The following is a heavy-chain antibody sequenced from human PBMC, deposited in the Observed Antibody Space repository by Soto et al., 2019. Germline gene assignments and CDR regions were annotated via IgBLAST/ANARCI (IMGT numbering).Heavy chain of an antibody. CDR3: ARQKEYSGYDWDYYYYYYMDV. CDR1: GCSISDSNFY. J-gene: IGHJ6*03. Sequence: SETLSLTCTVSGCSISDSNFYWGWIRQPPGKGLEWIGSICCGGSTHYNPSLKSRVAISVDTSKNQFSLKLSSVTAADTAVYYCARQKEYSGYDWDYYYYYYMDVWGKGTTVTGS. D-gene: IGHD5-12*01. CDR2: ICCGGST. V-gene: IGHV4-39*01.